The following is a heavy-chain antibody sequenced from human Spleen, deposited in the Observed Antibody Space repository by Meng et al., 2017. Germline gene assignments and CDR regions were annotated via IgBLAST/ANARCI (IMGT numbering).Heavy chain of an antibody. CDR3: ARDEDISAAGKLFGDY. CDR2: INPKSGDT. J-gene: IGHJ4*02. Sequence: QVPLVQSGAEVKKPGASVKVSCRASGCTFPDYWLHWVRRAPGQGLEWMGRINPKSGDTHYAQRFQGKVTMTGDTSISTAYMELSGLRSDDTAMYYCARDEDISAAGKLFGDYWGQGTLVTVSS. CDR1: GCTFPDYW. D-gene: IGHD6-13*01. V-gene: IGHV1-2*06.